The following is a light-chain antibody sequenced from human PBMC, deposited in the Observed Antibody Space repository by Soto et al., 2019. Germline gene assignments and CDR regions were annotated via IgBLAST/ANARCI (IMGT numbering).Light chain of an antibody. CDR2: DVT. V-gene: IGLV2-14*03. CDR1: TSDVGAYNY. Sequence: QSALTQPASVSGSLGQSITISCTGTTSDVGAYNYVSWYQQHPGKAPHLVIYDVTNRPSGVSNRFSGSKSGNTASLTISGLQAEDEADYYCSSYTSSSTLVFGGGTKLPVL. CDR3: SSYTSSSTLV. J-gene: IGLJ3*02.